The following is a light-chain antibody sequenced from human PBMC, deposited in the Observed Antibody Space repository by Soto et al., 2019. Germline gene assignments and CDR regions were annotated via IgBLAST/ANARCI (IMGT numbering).Light chain of an antibody. J-gene: IGKJ1*01. CDR2: DAS. Sequence: EIVLTQSPATMSLSPGERATLSCRASQSLSSSQLAWYQQKPGQAPRLLIYDASSRATGIPDRFSGGGSGTEFTLTISSLQSEDFAVYYCQQYNNWPPWTFGQGTKVDIK. CDR3: QQYNNWPPWT. V-gene: IGKV3D-15*01. CDR1: QSLSSS.